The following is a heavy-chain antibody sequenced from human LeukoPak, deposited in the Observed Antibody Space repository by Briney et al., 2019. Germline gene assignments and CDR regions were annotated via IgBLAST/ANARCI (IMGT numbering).Heavy chain of an antibody. V-gene: IGHV1-18*01. CDR2: ISAYNGNT. J-gene: IGHJ4*02. D-gene: IGHD3-9*01. CDR1: GYTFTSYG. CDR3: ARDKSKLRYFDWLLSLDY. Sequence: RASVKVSCKASGYTFTSYGISWVRQAPGQGLEWMGWISAYNGNTNYAQKLQGRVTMTTDTSTSTAYMELRSLRSDDTAVYYCARDKSKLRYFDWLLSLDYWGQGTLVTVSS.